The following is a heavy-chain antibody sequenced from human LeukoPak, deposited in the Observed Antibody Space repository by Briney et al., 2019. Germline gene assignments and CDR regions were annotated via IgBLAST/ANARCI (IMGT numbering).Heavy chain of an antibody. CDR2: ISGSGDNT. D-gene: IGHD2-21*02. CDR3: AKDFVVVPGNVNYFDY. V-gene: IGHV3-23*01. Sequence: GGSLRLSCAASGFTFSNYAMSWVRQAPGKGLEWASAISGSGDNTYYADSVKGRFTVSRDNSKNTLYVQMKSLRAEDTAVYYCAKDFVVVPGNVNYFDYWGQGTLVTVSS. CDR1: GFTFSNYA. J-gene: IGHJ4*02.